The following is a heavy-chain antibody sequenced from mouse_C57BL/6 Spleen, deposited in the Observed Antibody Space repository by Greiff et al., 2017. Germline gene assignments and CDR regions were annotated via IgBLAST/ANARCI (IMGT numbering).Heavy chain of an antibody. D-gene: IGHD2-5*01. CDR2: IRSKSNNYAT. CDR3: VRDSNGWFAY. Sequence: EVQRVESGGGLVQPKGSLKLSCAASGFSFNTYAMNWVRQAPGKGLEWVARIRSKSNNYATYYADSVKDRFTISRDDSESMLYLQMNNLKTEDTAMYYCVRDSNGWFAYWGQGTLVTVSA. J-gene: IGHJ3*01. CDR1: GFSFNTYA. V-gene: IGHV10-1*01.